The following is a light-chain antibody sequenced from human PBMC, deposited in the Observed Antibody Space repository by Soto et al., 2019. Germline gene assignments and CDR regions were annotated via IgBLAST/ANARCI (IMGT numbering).Light chain of an antibody. V-gene: IGLV2-14*01. CDR2: EVN. Sequence: QSALTQPAAVSGSPGQSITISCTGTSSDIGAYNFVSWYQHHPGKAPKLIIFEVNNRPSGVSNRFSGSKSGSTASLRISDLQAEDEADYYCSSYTSVGIVVVFGGGTKLTVL. J-gene: IGLJ2*01. CDR1: SSDIGAYNF. CDR3: SSYTSVGIVVV.